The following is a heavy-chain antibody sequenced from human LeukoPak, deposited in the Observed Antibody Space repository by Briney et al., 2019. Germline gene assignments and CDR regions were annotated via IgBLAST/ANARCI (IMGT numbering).Heavy chain of an antibody. D-gene: IGHD2-8*02. CDR3: ARLFGGVTTFDY. J-gene: IGHJ4*02. CDR1: GFTFGNFW. V-gene: IGHV3-7*01. CDR2: TKGDGSHI. Sequence: PGGSLRLSCAASGFTFGNFWMSWVRQAPGRGLQRVASTKGDGSHIYYVDSVKGRFTISRDNARNSLYLQMNSLRAEDTAVYYCARLFGGVTTFDYWGQGALVTVSS.